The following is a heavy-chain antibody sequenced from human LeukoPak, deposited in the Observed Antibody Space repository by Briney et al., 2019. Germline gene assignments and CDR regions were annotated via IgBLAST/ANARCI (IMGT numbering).Heavy chain of an antibody. D-gene: IGHD3-10*01. CDR3: ARLGMVRGVPNWSDP. CDR2: INHSGST. Sequence: SETLSLTCAVDGGSLSGYYWSWIRQPPGKGLEWIGDINHSGSTNYNPSLKRRVTISVDTSKNQFSLKLSSVTAADTAVYYCARLGMVRGVPNWSDPWGQGTLVTVSS. CDR1: GGSLSGYY. J-gene: IGHJ5*02. V-gene: IGHV4-34*01.